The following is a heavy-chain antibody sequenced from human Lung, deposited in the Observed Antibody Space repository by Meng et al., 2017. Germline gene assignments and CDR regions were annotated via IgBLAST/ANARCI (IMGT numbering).Heavy chain of an antibody. CDR2: IRQDGSEK. CDR3: AREYYTSGVSRPYYFDY. V-gene: IGHV3-7*01. J-gene: IGHJ4*02. CDR1: GFTFSSYW. Sequence: GGSLRLSCAASGFTFSSYWMSWVRQAPGKGLEWVANIRQDGSEKYYVDSVKGRFTVSRDNAKNSLYLQMNSLRVEYTAVYYCAREYYTSGVSRPYYFDYWGQGTLVTVSS. D-gene: IGHD3-10*01.